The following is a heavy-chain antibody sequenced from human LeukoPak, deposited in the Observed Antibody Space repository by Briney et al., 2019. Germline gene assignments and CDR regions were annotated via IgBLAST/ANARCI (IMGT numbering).Heavy chain of an antibody. D-gene: IGHD3-22*01. J-gene: IGHJ4*02. CDR2: IYYSGST. CDR3: ARVRSSGHFVFDY. V-gene: IGHV4-39*07. Sequence: SETLSLTCTVSGGSISSSSYYWGWIRQPPGKGLEWIGSIYYSGSTYYNPSLKSRVTISVDTSKNQFSLKLSSVTAVDTAVYYCARVRSSGHFVFDYWGQGTLVTVSS. CDR1: GGSISSSSYY.